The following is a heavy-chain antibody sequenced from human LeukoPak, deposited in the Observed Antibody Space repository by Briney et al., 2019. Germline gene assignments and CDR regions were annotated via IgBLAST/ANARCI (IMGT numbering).Heavy chain of an antibody. CDR2: ISGGCDNT. CDR3: AKFEGAILGNYYMDV. D-gene: IGHD3-3*01. J-gene: IGHJ6*03. V-gene: IGHV3-23*01. Sequence: GGSLSLSCAVSGFLFNNFAMSCVRQAPGKGLEWVSTISGGCDNTYFADSVKGRFTNSRDNSKNTLFLQMVSLRAEDKAVYDCAKFEGAILGNYYMDVWGKGTTVTVSS. CDR1: GFLFNNFA.